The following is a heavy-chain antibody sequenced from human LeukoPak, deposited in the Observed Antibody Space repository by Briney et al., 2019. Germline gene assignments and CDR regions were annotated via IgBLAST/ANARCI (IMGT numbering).Heavy chain of an antibody. D-gene: IGHD2-15*01. V-gene: IGHV3-53*01. CDR1: GFTVSSIH. CDR2: IYSGGNT. J-gene: IGHJ3*02. Sequence: GSLRLSCAASGFTVSSIHMSWVRRAPGEGLEWVSVIYSGGNTYYADSVKGRFTISRDNSKNTLYLQMNNLRAEDTAVYYCARDLGRDSFDIWGQGTKVTVSS. CDR3: ARDLGRDSFDI.